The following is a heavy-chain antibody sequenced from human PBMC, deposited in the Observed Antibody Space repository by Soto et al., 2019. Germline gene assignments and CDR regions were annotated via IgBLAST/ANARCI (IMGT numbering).Heavy chain of an antibody. J-gene: IGHJ4*02. D-gene: IGHD6-6*01. CDR3: ARDPNVYSRSSFGDF. Sequence: QVQLVQSGAEVKKPGASVKVSCMASGDTFSGYGFNWVRQAPGQGLEWMGWISSYYGNTNYAQNFQGRVTMTTDTSTSTAYMELRSLRSDDTAVYYCARDPNVYSRSSFGDFWGQGTLVTVSS. CDR2: ISSYYGNT. CDR1: GDTFSGYG. V-gene: IGHV1-18*01.